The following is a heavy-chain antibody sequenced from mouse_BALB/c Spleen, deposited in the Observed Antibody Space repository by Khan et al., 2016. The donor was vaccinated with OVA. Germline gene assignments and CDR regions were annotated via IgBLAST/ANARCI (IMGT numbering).Heavy chain of an antibody. CDR3: ARGNYYGYYFDY. CDR2: ISYSGVT. V-gene: IGHV3-2*02. J-gene: IGHJ2*01. Sequence: VQLKESGPGLVKPSQSLSLTCTVTGYSITSVYAWNWIRQFPGNKLEWMGYISYSGVTSYTPSLKSRISITRDTPKNQFFLQLNSVTTEDTATYYCARGNYYGYYFDYWGQGTTLTVSS. D-gene: IGHD1-1*01. CDR1: GYSITSVYA.